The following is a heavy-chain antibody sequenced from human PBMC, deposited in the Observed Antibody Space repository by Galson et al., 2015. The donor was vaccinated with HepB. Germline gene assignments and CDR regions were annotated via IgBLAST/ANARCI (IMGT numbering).Heavy chain of an antibody. D-gene: IGHD2-2*01. V-gene: IGHV4-59*01. Sequence: SETLSLTCTVSGGSISSYYWSWIRQPPGKGLEWIGYIYYSGSTNYNPSLKSRVTISVDTSKNQFSLKLSSVTAADTAVYYCATHIYCSSTSCYHDAFDIWGQGTMVTVSS. CDR1: GGSISSYY. J-gene: IGHJ3*02. CDR2: IYYSGST. CDR3: ATHIYCSSTSCYHDAFDI.